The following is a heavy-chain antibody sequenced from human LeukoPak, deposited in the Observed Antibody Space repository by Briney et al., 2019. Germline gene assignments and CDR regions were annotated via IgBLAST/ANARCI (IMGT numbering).Heavy chain of an antibody. D-gene: IGHD2-15*01. Sequence: WETLCLTCAVYGGSFSGYYRSWIRQPPGKGLEWIWEINHSGSTKYNPSLKSRVTISGDASKNQFSLKLSSVTAADAAVYYCARGRGACSGGSCRSMESYYYDMDVWGKGTTVTVSS. V-gene: IGHV4-34*01. J-gene: IGHJ6*03. CDR2: INHSGST. CDR3: ARGRGACSGGSCRSMESYYYDMDV. CDR1: GGSFSGYY.